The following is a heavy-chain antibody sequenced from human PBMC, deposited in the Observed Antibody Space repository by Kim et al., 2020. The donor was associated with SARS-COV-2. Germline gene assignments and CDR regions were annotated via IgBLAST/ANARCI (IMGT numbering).Heavy chain of an antibody. CDR3: ATVGGIAAAGYYFSY. Sequence: ASVKVSCKVSGYTLTELSMHWVRQAPGKGLEWMGGFDPDDGETIYAQKFQGRVTMTEDTSTDTAYMELSSLRSEDTAVYYCATVGGIAAAGYYFSYWGQGTLVTVSS. V-gene: IGHV1-24*01. D-gene: IGHD6-13*01. J-gene: IGHJ4*02. CDR1: GYTLTELS. CDR2: FDPDDGET.